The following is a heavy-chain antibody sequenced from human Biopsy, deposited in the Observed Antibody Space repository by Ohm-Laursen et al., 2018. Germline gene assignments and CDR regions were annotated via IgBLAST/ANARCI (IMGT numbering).Heavy chain of an antibody. CDR2: IHHSGST. V-gene: IGHV4-4*09. J-gene: IGHJ6*02. Sequence: SETLSLTCTVSGVSITAYYWGWIRQPPGKGLECIGNIHHSGSTNYNPSLKSRLTISVDTSKNQFSLKLSSVTAADTAVYYCARMDCSGGSCHYYSYSMDVWGQGTTVTVSS. CDR3: ARMDCSGGSCHYYSYSMDV. D-gene: IGHD2-15*01. CDR1: GVSITAYY.